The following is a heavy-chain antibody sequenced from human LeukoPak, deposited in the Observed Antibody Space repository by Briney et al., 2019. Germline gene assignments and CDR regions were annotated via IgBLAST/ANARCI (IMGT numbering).Heavy chain of an antibody. CDR1: GFTFSTST. CDR3: VRAYCSSTRCSYYFDS. CDR2: ISSSNDYI. V-gene: IGHV3-21*01. Sequence: KSGGSLRLSCAASGFTFSTSTMNWVRQAPGKGLEWVSSISSSNDYIYYADSVKGRFTISRDNAKNSLYLQMNSLRAEDTAVYYCVRAYCSSTRCSYYFDSWGQGTLVTVSS. J-gene: IGHJ4*02. D-gene: IGHD2-2*01.